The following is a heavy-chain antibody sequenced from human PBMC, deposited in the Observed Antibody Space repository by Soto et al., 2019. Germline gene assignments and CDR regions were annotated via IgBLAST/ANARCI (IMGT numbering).Heavy chain of an antibody. Sequence: PGGSLRLSCAASGFTFSSYPMHWVRQAPGKGLEWVAVISYDGSNKYYADSVKGRFTISRDNSKNTLYLQMNSLRAEDTAVYYCARDYCSSTSCYLGPAYYYYYGMDVWGQGTTVTVS. D-gene: IGHD2-2*01. CDR1: GFTFSSYP. V-gene: IGHV3-30-3*01. CDR3: ARDYCSSTSCYLGPAYYYYYGMDV. CDR2: ISYDGSNK. J-gene: IGHJ6*02.